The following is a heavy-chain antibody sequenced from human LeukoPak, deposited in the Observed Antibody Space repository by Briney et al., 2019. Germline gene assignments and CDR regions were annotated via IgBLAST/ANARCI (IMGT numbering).Heavy chain of an antibody. CDR2: ISSSSSYT. CDR3: ARVAGRRTDAFDI. CDR1: GFTFSDYY. J-gene: IGHJ3*02. V-gene: IGHV3-11*06. Sequence: PGGSLRLSCAASGFTFSDYYMSWIRQAPGKGLEWVSYISSSSSYTNYADSVKGRFTISRDNAKNSLYLQMNSLRAEDTAVYYCARVAGRRTDAFDIWGQGTMVTVSS. D-gene: IGHD6-19*01.